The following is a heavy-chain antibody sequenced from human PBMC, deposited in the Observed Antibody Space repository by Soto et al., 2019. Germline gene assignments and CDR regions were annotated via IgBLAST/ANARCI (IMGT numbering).Heavy chain of an antibody. CDR3: AREFMVHKRDYFYYGMDV. D-gene: IGHD2-8*01. J-gene: IGHJ6*02. CDR1: GFRFSDYW. Sequence: HPGGSLRLSCVASGFRFSDYWMSWVRRAPGKGLEWVANIKEDGSEKYYVDSVKGRFTISRDNAMNSLYLQLDGLRDEDTSVFYCAREFMVHKRDYFYYGMDVWGQGTTVTVSS. V-gene: IGHV3-7*01. CDR2: IKEDGSEK.